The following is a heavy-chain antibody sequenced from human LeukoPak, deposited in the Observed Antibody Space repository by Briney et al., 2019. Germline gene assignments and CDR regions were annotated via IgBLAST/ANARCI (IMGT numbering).Heavy chain of an antibody. V-gene: IGHV1-2*02. Sequence: ASVKVSCKASGYTFTGYYMHWVRQAPGQGLEWMGWINPNSGGTNYAQKFQGRVTMTRDTSISTAYMELSRLRSDDRAVYYCARDQRYYYDSSGLEAFDIWGQGTMVTVSS. CDR1: GYTFTGYY. CDR2: INPNSGGT. D-gene: IGHD3-22*01. CDR3: ARDQRYYYDSSGLEAFDI. J-gene: IGHJ3*02.